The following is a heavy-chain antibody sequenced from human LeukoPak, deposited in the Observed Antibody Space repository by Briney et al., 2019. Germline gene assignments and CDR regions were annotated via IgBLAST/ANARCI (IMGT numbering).Heavy chain of an antibody. CDR3: ATSSYSSSSS. J-gene: IGHJ5*02. V-gene: IGHV3-7*01. CDR2: INHDASEK. CDR1: VLTLTNYW. Sequence: GGALRLSRTASVLTLTNYWMIWVRQAPGRGLEWVANINHDASEKYYVGSVEGRFTSSRDNAKNSLFLQMNSLRAEDTGVYYCATSSYSSSSSWGQGTLVTVSS. D-gene: IGHD6-6*01.